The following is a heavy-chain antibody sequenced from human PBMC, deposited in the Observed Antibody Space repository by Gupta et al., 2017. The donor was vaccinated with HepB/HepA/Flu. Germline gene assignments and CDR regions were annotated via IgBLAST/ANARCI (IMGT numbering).Heavy chain of an antibody. CDR2: IRPDGGEK. J-gene: IGHJ3*01. D-gene: IGHD3-16*01. CDR3: AREGRLLGAFDV. V-gene: IGHV3-7*01. Sequence: EEQLVESGGGLVQPGGSLRLSCATSGFAFSTYWMNWVRQTPGKGREWVADIRPDGGEKSYVDSVKGRFTISRDNGKNSLYLQMNSLRAEDTAVYFCAREGRLLGAFDVWGHGTMVSVSS. CDR1: GFAFSTYW.